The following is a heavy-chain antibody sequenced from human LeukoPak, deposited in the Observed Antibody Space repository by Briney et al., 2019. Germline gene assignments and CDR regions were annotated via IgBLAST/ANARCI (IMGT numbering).Heavy chain of an antibody. Sequence: SQTLSLTCAISGDSVSSKNVAWNWIRQSPSRGLEWLGRTYYRSKWYNDYAVSVKSRITINPDTSKNQFSLQLNSVTPEDTAVYYCARVEGRDPNRERGAFDIWGQGTMVTVSS. CDR2: TYYRSKWYN. D-gene: IGHD1-14*01. CDR3: ARVEGRDPNRERGAFDI. CDR1: GDSVSSKNVA. J-gene: IGHJ3*02. V-gene: IGHV6-1*01.